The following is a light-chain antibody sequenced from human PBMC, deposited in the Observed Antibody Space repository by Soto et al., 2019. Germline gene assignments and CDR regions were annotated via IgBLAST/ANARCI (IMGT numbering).Light chain of an antibody. CDR3: QNYNSAPRT. V-gene: IGKV1-27*01. CDR2: GAS. J-gene: IGKJ1*01. CDR1: QGISNY. Sequence: DIQMTRSPSSLSASVGDRVTITCRASQGISNYLAWYQQKPGKVPELLIYGASTLQSGVPSRFSGSGSGTDFALTISSLQPEDVATYYCQNYNSAPRTFGQGTKVEIK.